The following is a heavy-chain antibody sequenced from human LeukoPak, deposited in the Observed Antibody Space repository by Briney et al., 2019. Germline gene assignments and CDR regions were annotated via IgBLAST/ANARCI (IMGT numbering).Heavy chain of an antibody. D-gene: IGHD1-1*01. CDR1: GYSFTSYW. V-gene: IGHV5-10-1*01. CDR3: ARLLELEVSSNWFDP. J-gene: IGHJ5*02. Sequence: GESLKISCKGSGYSFTSYWISWVRQMPGKGLEWMGRIDPSDSYTNYSPSFQGHVTISADESISTAYLQWSSLKASDTAMYYCARLLELEVSSNWFDPWGQGTLVTVSS. CDR2: IDPSDSYT.